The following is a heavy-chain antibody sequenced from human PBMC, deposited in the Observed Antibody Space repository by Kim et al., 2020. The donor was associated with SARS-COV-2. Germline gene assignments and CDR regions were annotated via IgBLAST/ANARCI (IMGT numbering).Heavy chain of an antibody. CDR3: ARGGGRQWLARD. CDR2: ISSSSSYI. CDR1: GFTFSSYS. V-gene: IGHV3-21*01. D-gene: IGHD6-19*01. J-gene: IGHJ4*02. Sequence: GGSLRLSCAASGFTFSSYSMNWVRQAPGKGLEWVSSISSSSSYIYYADSVKGRFTISRDNAKNSLYLQMNSLRAEDTAVYYCARGGGRQWLARDWGQGTLVTVSS.